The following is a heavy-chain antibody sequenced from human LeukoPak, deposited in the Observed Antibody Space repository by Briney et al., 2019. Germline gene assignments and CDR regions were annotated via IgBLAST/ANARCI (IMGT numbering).Heavy chain of an antibody. Sequence: GGSLRLSCVASGFTSNNYAFSWVRQAPGKGLEWVSAISGSGGSTYYADSVKGRFTISKDNSKNTLFLQMNSLRAEDTAVYYCAKDRPNWNDVYGYFDLWGRGTLVTVSS. D-gene: IGHD1-20*01. J-gene: IGHJ2*01. CDR3: AKDRPNWNDVYGYFDL. V-gene: IGHV3-23*01. CDR2: ISGSGGST. CDR1: GFTSNNYA.